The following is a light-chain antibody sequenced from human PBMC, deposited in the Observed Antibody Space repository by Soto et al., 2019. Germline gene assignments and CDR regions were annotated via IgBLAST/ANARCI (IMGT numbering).Light chain of an antibody. Sequence: EIVMTQSPATLSVSPGERATLSCRASQSVSSNLAWYQQKPGPAPRLLIYGASPRATGIPARFSGSGSGTEFTLTIGSLQSEDFAVYYCQQYINWWTFGQGTKVEIK. J-gene: IGKJ1*01. V-gene: IGKV3-15*01. CDR3: QQYINWWT. CDR2: GAS. CDR1: QSVSSN.